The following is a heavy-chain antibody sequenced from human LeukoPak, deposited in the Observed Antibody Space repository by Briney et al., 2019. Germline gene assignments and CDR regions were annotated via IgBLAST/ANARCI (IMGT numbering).Heavy chain of an antibody. D-gene: IGHD6-6*01. CDR1: GGSISSYY. Sequence: SETLSLTCTVSGGSISSYYWSWIRQPPGKGLEWIGYTYYSGSTNYNPSLKSRVTISVDTSKNQFSLKLSSVTAADTAVYYCARHDEYSSPFSLPGINWFDPWGQGTLVTVSS. CDR2: TYYSGST. V-gene: IGHV4-59*08. CDR3: ARHDEYSSPFSLPGINWFDP. J-gene: IGHJ5*02.